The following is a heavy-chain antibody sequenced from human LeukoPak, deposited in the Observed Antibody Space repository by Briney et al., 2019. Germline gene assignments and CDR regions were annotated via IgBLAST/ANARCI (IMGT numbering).Heavy chain of an antibody. J-gene: IGHJ4*02. CDR3: ARGFRRVDY. Sequence: PETLSLTCAVYGGSFSGYYWSWIRQPPGKGLEWIGEINHSGSTNYNPSLKSRVTISVDTSKSQFSLKLSSVTAADTAVYYCARGFRRVDYWGQGTLVTVSS. CDR2: INHSGST. V-gene: IGHV4-34*01. CDR1: GGSFSGYY.